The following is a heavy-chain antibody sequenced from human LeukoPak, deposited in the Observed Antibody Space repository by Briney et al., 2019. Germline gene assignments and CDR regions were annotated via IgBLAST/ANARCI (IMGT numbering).Heavy chain of an antibody. CDR1: GLTFSSYW. D-gene: IGHD2-15*01. J-gene: IGHJ4*02. V-gene: IGHV3-7*03. CDR3: AKGYCSGGSCYSGLFDY. Sequence: GGSLRLSCAASGLTFSSYWMSWVRQAPGKGLEWVANIKQDGSEKYYVDSVKGRFTISRDNAKNSLYLQMNSLRAEDTAVYYCAKGYCSGGSCYSGLFDYWGQGTLVTVSS. CDR2: IKQDGSEK.